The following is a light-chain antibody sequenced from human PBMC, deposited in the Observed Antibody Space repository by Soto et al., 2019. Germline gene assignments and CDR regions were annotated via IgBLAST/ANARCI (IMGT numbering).Light chain of an antibody. V-gene: IGKV3-15*01. CDR1: QGVGST. CDR2: DAY. Sequence: MTQSLATLSVSPGERVTLHCRASQGVGSTLNWYRQQPGQAHRLFIYDAYLRATGVPARFSGSGSGTEFTLTISSLHSEDFAVYYCQHYKTCPLAFGGGTKVDIK. CDR3: QHYKTCPLA. J-gene: IGKJ4*01.